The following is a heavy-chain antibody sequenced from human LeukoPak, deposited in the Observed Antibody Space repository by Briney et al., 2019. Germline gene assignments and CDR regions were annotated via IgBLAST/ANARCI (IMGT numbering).Heavy chain of an antibody. V-gene: IGHV3-7*04. D-gene: IGHD6-13*01. CDR1: GFTFSDYW. CDR3: TRAFSSWSDYFDY. J-gene: IGHJ4*02. CDR2: IKEDGSEK. Sequence: SGGSLRLSCVASGFTFSDYWMSWVRQAPGKGLEWVAIIKEDGSEKFYVGSVKGRFTISRDNAKNSLYLQMDNLRAEDTAVYYCTRAFSSWSDYFDYWGQGTLVTVSS.